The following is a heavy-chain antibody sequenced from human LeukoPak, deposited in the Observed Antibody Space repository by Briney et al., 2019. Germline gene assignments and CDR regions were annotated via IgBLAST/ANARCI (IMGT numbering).Heavy chain of an antibody. CDR3: ARDYDFWGNNWFDP. V-gene: IGHV3-30*03. Sequence: GGSLRLSCVASGFTFSTYGMHWVRQAPGKGLEWVAGISYDGSNEYYADSVKGRFTISRDNSKNTLFLQMSSLRTEDTAVYYCARDYDFWGNNWFDPWGQGTLVTVSS. J-gene: IGHJ5*02. CDR2: ISYDGSNE. D-gene: IGHD3/OR15-3a*01. CDR1: GFTFSTYG.